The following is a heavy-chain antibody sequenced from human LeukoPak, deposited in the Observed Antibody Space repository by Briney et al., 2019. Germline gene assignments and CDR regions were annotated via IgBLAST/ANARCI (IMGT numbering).Heavy chain of an antibody. CDR3: ARGLATSSWYFDL. Sequence: SETLSLTCTVSGVSISSYFWTWLRQPPGKGLEWIGYIHYSGSTNHNPSLKSRVTISIDTSKNQLSLKLTSVTAADTAVYYCARGLATSSWYFDLWGRGTLVTVSS. J-gene: IGHJ2*01. V-gene: IGHV4-59*01. CDR2: IHYSGST. D-gene: IGHD2-2*01. CDR1: GVSISSYF.